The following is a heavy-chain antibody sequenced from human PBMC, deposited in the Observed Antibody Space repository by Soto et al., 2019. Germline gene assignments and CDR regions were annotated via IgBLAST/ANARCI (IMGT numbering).Heavy chain of an antibody. CDR3: VRGGHGSGSYLGSY. J-gene: IGHJ4*02. CDR1: GFTFTTYW. Sequence: VQLVESGGGLAQPGGSLRLSCVASGFTFTTYWMSWVRQAPGKGLEWVANIRQDGGAQYYADSVKGRFTMSRDNAKNSVYLQMDSLRAEDTAVYYCVRGGHGSGSYLGSYWCQGILVTVSS. CDR2: IRQDGGAQ. D-gene: IGHD3-10*01. V-gene: IGHV3-7*03.